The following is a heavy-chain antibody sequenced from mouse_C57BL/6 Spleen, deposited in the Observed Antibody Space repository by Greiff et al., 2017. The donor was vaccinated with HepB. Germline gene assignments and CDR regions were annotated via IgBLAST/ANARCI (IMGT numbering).Heavy chain of an antibody. CDR1: GFNIKDYY. CDR2: IDPEDGDT. Sequence: EVQLQQSGAELVRPGASVKLPCTASGFNIKDYYMHWVKQRPEQGLEWIGRIDPEDGDTEYAPKFQGKATMTADTSSNTAYLQLSSLTSEDTAVYYCAYYYGSSYGFAYWGQGTLVTVSA. CDR3: AYYYGSSYGFAY. J-gene: IGHJ3*01. D-gene: IGHD1-1*01. V-gene: IGHV14-1*01.